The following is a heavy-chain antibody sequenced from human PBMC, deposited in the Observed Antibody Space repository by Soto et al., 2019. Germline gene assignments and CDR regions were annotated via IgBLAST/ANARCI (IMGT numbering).Heavy chain of an antibody. CDR3: ASAPYSAMVRGVINAY. CDR1: GGTFSSYT. Sequence: QVQLVQSGAEVKKPGSSVKVSCKASGGTFSSYTISWVRQAPGQGLEWMGRIIPIHGIANYAQKFQGRVTITADQSTSTSHMERSSLRSEDTAGYYCASAPYSAMVRGVINAYWGQGTLVTVSS. V-gene: IGHV1-69*02. CDR2: IIPIHGIA. D-gene: IGHD3-10*01. J-gene: IGHJ4*02.